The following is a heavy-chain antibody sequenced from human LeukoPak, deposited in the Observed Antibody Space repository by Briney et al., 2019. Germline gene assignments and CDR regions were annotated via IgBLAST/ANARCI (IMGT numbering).Heavy chain of an antibody. CDR1: GLTLSDQY. D-gene: IGHD3-16*01. V-gene: IGHV3-72*01. Sequence: GGSLRLSCVVSGLTLSDQYMEWVRQAPGKGLEWVGRTTSKGNNYITEYAASVRGRFTISRDDSRNSVYLQMNSLKTEDTAVYYCAGMTFGGMDVWDKGATVTVSS. CDR2: TTSKGNNYIT. CDR3: AGMTFGGMDV. J-gene: IGHJ6*04.